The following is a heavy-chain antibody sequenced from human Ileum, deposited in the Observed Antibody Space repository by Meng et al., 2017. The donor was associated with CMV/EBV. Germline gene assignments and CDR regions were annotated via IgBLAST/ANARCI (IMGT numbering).Heavy chain of an antibody. CDR1: GGSISSSSYY. J-gene: IGHJ4*02. Sequence: SETLSLTCTVSGGSISSSSYYWGWIRQPPGKGLEWIGSIYYSGRTYDNPSLKSRVTTPVNTSKNQFSLRLGSVTTADTAVYYCATLLHKWSSCYFDYWGQGTLVTVSS. V-gene: IGHV4-39*01. CDR3: ATLLHKWSSCYFDY. CDR2: IYYSGRT. D-gene: IGHD2-15*01.